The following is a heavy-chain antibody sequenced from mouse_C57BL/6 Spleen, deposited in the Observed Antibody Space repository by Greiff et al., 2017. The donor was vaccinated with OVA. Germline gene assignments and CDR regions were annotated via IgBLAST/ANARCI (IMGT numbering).Heavy chain of an antibody. CDR3: ARGVYSTVVAGVYFDD. V-gene: IGHV1-82*01. CDR2: IYPGDGDT. D-gene: IGHD1-1*01. CDR1: GYAFSSSW. J-gene: IGHJ2*01. Sequence: QVQLQQSGPELVKPGASVKISCKASGYAFSSSWMNWVKQRPGKGLEWIGRIYPGDGDTNYNGKFKGKATLTADKSSSTAYMQLSSLTSEDSAVYFWARGVYSTVVAGVYFDDWGKGTTLTVSS.